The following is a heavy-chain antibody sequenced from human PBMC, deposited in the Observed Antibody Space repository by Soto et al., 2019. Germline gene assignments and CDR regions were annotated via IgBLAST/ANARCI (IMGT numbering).Heavy chain of an antibody. CDR3: AREDWNLRENYYYYGMDV. Sequence: PGGSLRLSCAASGFTFSSYAMHWVRQAPGKGLEWVAVISYDGSNKYYADSVKGRFTISRDNSKNTLYLQMNSLRAEDTAVYYCAREDWNLRENYYYYGMDVWGQGTTVTVSS. J-gene: IGHJ6*02. CDR1: GFTFSSYA. D-gene: IGHD1-7*01. CDR2: ISYDGSNK. V-gene: IGHV3-30-3*01.